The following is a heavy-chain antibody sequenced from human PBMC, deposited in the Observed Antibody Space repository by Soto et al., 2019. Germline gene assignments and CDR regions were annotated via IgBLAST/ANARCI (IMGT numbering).Heavy chain of an antibody. CDR3: ARDRGGGPTRPAFDI. D-gene: IGHD3-10*01. J-gene: IGHJ3*02. CDR1: GYTFINYY. V-gene: IGHV1-46*01. Sequence: ASVKVSCKASGYTFINYYIHWVRQAPGHGLEWMAIINPTGGSTNYAQKFQGRLTMTMDKSTSTAYMELSSLTSEDTAVYYFARDRGGGPTRPAFDIWGQGTMVTVPS. CDR2: INPTGGST.